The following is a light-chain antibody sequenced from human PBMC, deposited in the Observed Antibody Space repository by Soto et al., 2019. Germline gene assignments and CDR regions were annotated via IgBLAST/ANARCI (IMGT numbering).Light chain of an antibody. V-gene: IGKV3-15*01. Sequence: DIVMTPSPATLSVSPGAGDTLSGKASQGIGSTLAWYQHKPGQTPRLLIYDTSTRATGFPARFSGSRSGTEFTLTINSLQSEDFAVYYCQRSNNWPLTFGGGTKVDIK. J-gene: IGKJ4*01. CDR3: QRSNNWPLT. CDR2: DTS. CDR1: QGIGST.